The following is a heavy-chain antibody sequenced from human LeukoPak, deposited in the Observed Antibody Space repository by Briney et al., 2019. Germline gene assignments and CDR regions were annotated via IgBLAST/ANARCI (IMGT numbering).Heavy chain of an antibody. CDR2: IDPSDSHI. J-gene: IGHJ4*02. D-gene: IGHD1-26*01. Sequence: GASLKISCNGSGYSFTSNWISWVRQVPGKGLEWMGRIDPSDSHINYSPSFQGHVTISVDKSISTAYLQWSSLRASDTAMYYCARQGRGSYRRDFDYWGQGTLVTVSS. V-gene: IGHV5-10-1*01. CDR1: GYSFTSNW. CDR3: ARQGRGSYRRDFDY.